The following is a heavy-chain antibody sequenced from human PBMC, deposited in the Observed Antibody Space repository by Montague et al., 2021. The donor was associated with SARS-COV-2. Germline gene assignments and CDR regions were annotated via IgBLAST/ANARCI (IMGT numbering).Heavy chain of an antibody. CDR1: GESFSSFF. CDR3: ARWDPQTLTVISLRGKSANDY. CDR2: INDRGVTNY. V-gene: IGHV4-34*01. Sequence: SETLSLTCAVYGESFSSFFWSWIRQPPGKGLEWIAEINDRGVTNYNYNPSLGSRVTISADTSKNQFSLKLRSVTAADTAVYYCARWDPQTLTVISLRGKSANDYWGQGTLVTVSS. D-gene: IGHD4-11*01. J-gene: IGHJ4*02.